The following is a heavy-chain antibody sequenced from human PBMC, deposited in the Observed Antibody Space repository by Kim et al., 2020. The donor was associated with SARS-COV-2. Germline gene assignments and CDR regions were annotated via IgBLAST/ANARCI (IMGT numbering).Heavy chain of an antibody. V-gene: IGHV1-18*01. J-gene: IGHJ6*02. CDR1: GYTFTSYG. CDR2: ISAYNGNT. D-gene: IGHD1-26*01. CDR3: ARERETQWELGYYYYGMDV. Sequence: ASVKVSCKASGYTFTSYGISWVRQAPGQGLEWMGWISAYNGNTNYAQKLHGRVTMTTDTSTSTAYMELRSLRSDDTAVYYCARERETQWELGYYYYGMDVWGQGTTVTVSS.